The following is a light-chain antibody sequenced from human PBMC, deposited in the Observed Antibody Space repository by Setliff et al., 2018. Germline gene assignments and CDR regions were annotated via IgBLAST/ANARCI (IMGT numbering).Light chain of an antibody. CDR1: SSDVGYYKY. CDR2: EVS. CDR3: SSYTSSSTRG. V-gene: IGLV2-14*01. J-gene: IGLJ1*01. Sequence: QSVLTQPASVSGSPGQSITISCTGTSSDVGYYKYVSWYQQHPGKAPKLMIYEVSNRPSGVSNRFSGSKSGNRASLTISGLQAEDEADYYCSSYTSSSTRGVETGTKVTVL.